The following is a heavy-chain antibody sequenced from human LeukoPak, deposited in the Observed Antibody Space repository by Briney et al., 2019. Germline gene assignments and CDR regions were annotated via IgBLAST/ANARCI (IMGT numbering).Heavy chain of an antibody. CDR2: ISYDGSNK. CDR1: GFTFSSYA. J-gene: IGHJ4*02. CDR3: ARDRTPGDPNYYFDY. V-gene: IGHV3-30-3*01. D-gene: IGHD7-27*01. Sequence: PGGSLRLSCAASGFTFSSYAMHWVRQAPGKGLEWVAVISYDGSNKYYADSVKGRFTISRDNSKNTLYLQMNSLRAEDTAVYYCARDRTPGDPNYYFDYWGQGTLVTVSS.